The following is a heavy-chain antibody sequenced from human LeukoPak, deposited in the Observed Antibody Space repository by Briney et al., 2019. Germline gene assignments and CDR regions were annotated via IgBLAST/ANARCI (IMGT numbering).Heavy chain of an antibody. D-gene: IGHD5-12*01. Sequence: SETLSLTCTVSGGSISSSSYYWGWIRPPPGKGLEWIGSIYYSGSTYYNPSLKSRVTISVDTSKNQFSLKLSSVTASDTAVYYCARQERFIVATTGELGYWGQRTLVTVSS. J-gene: IGHJ4*02. V-gene: IGHV4-39*01. CDR2: IYYSGST. CDR3: ARQERFIVATTGELGY. CDR1: GGSISSSSYY.